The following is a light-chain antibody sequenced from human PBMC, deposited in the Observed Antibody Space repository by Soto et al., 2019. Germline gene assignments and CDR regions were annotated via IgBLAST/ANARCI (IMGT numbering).Light chain of an antibody. J-gene: IGLJ1*01. CDR1: SSNIGSNT. V-gene: IGLV1-44*01. CDR2: SIY. CDR3: AAWDDSLNGYV. Sequence: QSVLTQPPSASGTPGQRVTISCSGSSSNIGSNTVNWYQQLPGTAPKLLIYSIYQRPSGVPDRFSGSKSGTSASLAISGLQSEDDAAYYCAAWDDSLNGYVFGTGTKVTVL.